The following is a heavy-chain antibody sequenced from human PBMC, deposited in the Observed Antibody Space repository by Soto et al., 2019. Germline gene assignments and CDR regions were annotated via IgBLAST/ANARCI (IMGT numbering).Heavy chain of an antibody. CDR1: GGTFSSYA. D-gene: IGHD2-21*02. V-gene: IGHV1-69*13. CDR3: ARDSGVVVTATMGGYFDY. J-gene: IGHJ4*02. CDR2: IIPIFGTA. Sequence: GGSVKVSCKASGGTFSSYAIRWVRQAPGQGLEWMGGIIPIFGTANYAQKFQGRVTITADESTSTAYMELSSMRSEDTAVYYCARDSGVVVTATMGGYFDYWGQGTLVTVSS.